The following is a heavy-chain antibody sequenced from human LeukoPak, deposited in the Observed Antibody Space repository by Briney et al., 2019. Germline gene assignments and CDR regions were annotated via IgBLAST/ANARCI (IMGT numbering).Heavy chain of an antibody. Sequence: GGSLRLSCAASGFTFSSYSMNWVRQAPGKGLEWVSSISSSSSYIYYADSVKGRFTISRDNAKNSLYLQMNSLRAEDTAVYYCARDKIVGATHFDYWGQGPWSPSPQ. CDR3: ARDKIVGATHFDY. D-gene: IGHD1-26*01. CDR2: ISSSSSYI. J-gene: IGHJ4*02. CDR1: GFTFSSYS. V-gene: IGHV3-21*01.